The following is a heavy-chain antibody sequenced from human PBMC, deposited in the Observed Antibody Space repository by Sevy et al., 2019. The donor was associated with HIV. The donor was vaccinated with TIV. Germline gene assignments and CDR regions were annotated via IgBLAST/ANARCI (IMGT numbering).Heavy chain of an antibody. D-gene: IGHD3-10*01. V-gene: IGHV1-46*01. CDR3: ARVVRGVIITGWGAFDI. Sequence: ASVKVSCKASGYTFTSYYMHWVRQAPGQGLEWMGIINPSGGSTSYAQKFQGRVIMTRDTSTSTVYMELSSLRSEDTAVYYCARVVRGVIITGWGAFDIWGQWTMVTVSS. CDR1: GYTFTSYY. J-gene: IGHJ3*02. CDR2: INPSGGST.